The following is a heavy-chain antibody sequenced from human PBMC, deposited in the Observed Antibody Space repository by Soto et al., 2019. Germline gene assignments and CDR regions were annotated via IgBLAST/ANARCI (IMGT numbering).Heavy chain of an antibody. J-gene: IGHJ4*02. CDR3: TTKYYY. V-gene: IGHV3-15*01. Sequence: EVQLVESGGGLVKPGGCLRLSCAASGFTFSNAWMSWVRQAPGKGLEWVVRIKSKTDGGTTDYAAPVKGRFTISRDDSKNTLFLQMNSLKTEDTAMYYCTTKYYYGGQGTLVTVSS. CDR2: IKSKTDGGTT. CDR1: GFTFSNAW. D-gene: IGHD3-10*01.